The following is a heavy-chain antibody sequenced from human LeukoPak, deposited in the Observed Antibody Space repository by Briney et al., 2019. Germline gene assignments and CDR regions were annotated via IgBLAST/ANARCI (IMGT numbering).Heavy chain of an antibody. CDR2: INPNRGNT. CDR3: ARGRMVRGVTWWFDP. Sequence: ASVKVSCKASGYTFTSYDINWVRQATGQGLEWMGWINPNRGNTGYAQKFQGRVTMTRNTSISTAYMELSSPRSEDAAVYYCARGRMVRGVTWWFDPWGQGTLVTVSS. J-gene: IGHJ5*02. V-gene: IGHV1-8*01. D-gene: IGHD3-10*01. CDR1: GYTFTSYD.